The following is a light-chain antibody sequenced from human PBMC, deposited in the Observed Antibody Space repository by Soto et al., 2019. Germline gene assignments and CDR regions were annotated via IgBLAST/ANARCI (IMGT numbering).Light chain of an antibody. CDR2: GAS. J-gene: IGKJ1*01. Sequence: DIVMTQSPATLSVSTGGRATLSCRASQAIASNVAWYQQKPGQAPRLLIYGASTRATDVPAGFTGSGSGTEFTLTISSLRPEDFGVYYCQQYRSWPRTFGQGTKVDIK. CDR3: QQYRSWPRT. V-gene: IGKV3-15*01. CDR1: QAIASN.